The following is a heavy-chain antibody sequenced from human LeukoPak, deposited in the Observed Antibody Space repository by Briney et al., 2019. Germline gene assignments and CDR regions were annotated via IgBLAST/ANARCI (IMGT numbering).Heavy chain of an antibody. Sequence: SETLSLTCTVSGGSISNYYWSWIRQPPGEGVEWIGYISHSGSTNYSPSLKSRVTISLDTSKNQFSLKLSSVTAADTAVYYCAGHHARNTIDFWGQGTLVTVSS. J-gene: IGHJ4*02. CDR1: GGSISNYY. CDR3: AGHHARNTIDF. V-gene: IGHV4-59*08. D-gene: IGHD3-10*01. CDR2: ISHSGST.